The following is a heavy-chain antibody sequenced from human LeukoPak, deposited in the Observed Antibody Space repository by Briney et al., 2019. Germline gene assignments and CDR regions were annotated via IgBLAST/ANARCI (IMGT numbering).Heavy chain of an antibody. J-gene: IGHJ4*02. D-gene: IGHD3-9*01. V-gene: IGHV3-9*01. CDR2: ISRNSYNI. CDR1: GFTVSSNY. CDR3: AKSRDDGTGYYYDY. Sequence: PGGSLRLSCAASGFTVSSNYMSWVRQAPGKGLEWVSGISRNSYNIAYGDSVKGRFTISGDNAKKSLSLQMNSLGTEDTAFYYCAKSRDDGTGYYYDYWGQGVLVTVAS.